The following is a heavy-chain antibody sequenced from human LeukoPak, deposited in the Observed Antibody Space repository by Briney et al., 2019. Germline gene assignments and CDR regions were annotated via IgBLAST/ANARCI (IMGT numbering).Heavy chain of an antibody. CDR3: ARTSRPLYCSSTSCPFDY. V-gene: IGHV1-69*13. D-gene: IGHD2-2*01. Sequence: SVKVSCKASGGTFSSYAISWVRQAPGQGLEWMGGIIPIFGTANYAQKFQGRVTITADESTSTAYMELGSLRSEDTAVYYCARTSRPLYCSSTSCPFDYWGQGTLVTVSS. J-gene: IGHJ4*02. CDR2: IIPIFGTA. CDR1: GGTFSSYA.